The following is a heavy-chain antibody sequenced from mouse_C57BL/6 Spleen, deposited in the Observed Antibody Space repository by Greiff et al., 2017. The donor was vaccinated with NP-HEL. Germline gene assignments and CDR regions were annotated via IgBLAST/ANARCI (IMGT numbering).Heavy chain of an antibody. CDR2: INPGSGGT. V-gene: IGHV1-54*01. Sequence: QVQLKESGAELVRPGTSVTVSCKASGYAFTNYLIEWVKQRPGQGLEWIGVINPGSGGTNYNEKFKGKATLTADKSSSTAYMQLSSLTSEDSAVYFCARHYGDSLLDYWGQGTSVTVSS. D-gene: IGHD2-13*01. CDR3: ARHYGDSLLDY. CDR1: GYAFTNYL. J-gene: IGHJ4*01.